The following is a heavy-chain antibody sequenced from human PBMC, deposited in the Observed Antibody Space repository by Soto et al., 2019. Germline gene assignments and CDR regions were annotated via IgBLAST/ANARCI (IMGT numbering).Heavy chain of an antibody. V-gene: IGHV3-7*01. CDR1: GFTLSSYW. J-gene: IGHJ4*02. CDR3: MTSVTTHDY. CDR2: IKQDGSQK. D-gene: IGHD4-17*01. Sequence: EVQLVESGGGLVQPGGSLRLSCAASGFTLSSYWMNWVRLAPGKGLEWVANIKQDGSQKNYVDSVKGRFTISRDNAKNSLYLQMSSLRDEDTAVNYCMTSVTTHDYWGQGTLVTVSS.